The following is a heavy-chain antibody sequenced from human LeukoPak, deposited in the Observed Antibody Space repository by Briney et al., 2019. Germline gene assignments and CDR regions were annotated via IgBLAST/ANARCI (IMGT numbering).Heavy chain of an antibody. CDR3: ARDPFTTAMVTYSYMDV. V-gene: IGHV3-21*01. Sequence: GGSLRLSCAASGFTFSSYSINWGRQAPGKGLEWGSSISSSSTYKYYADSVKGRFTVSRDKAKNSLYMQMNSLRAEDTAVYYCARDPFTTAMVTYSYMDVWGKGTTVTVSS. J-gene: IGHJ6*03. D-gene: IGHD5-18*01. CDR1: GFTFSSYS. CDR2: ISSSSTYK.